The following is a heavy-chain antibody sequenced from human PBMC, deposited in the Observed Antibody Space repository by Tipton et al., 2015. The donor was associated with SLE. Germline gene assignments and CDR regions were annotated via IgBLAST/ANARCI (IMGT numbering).Heavy chain of an antibody. D-gene: IGHD6-19*01. CDR1: GGSISSGGYY. CDR3: ARRGFGGWWFDP. CDR2: IYYSGST. J-gene: IGHJ5*02. V-gene: IGHV4-31*03. Sequence: TLSLTCTVSGGSISSGGYYWSWISQHPGKGLEWIGYIYYSGSTYYNPSLKSRVTVSLDTSKNQFSLKLSSVTAADTAVYYCARRGFGGWWFDPWGQGTLVTVSS.